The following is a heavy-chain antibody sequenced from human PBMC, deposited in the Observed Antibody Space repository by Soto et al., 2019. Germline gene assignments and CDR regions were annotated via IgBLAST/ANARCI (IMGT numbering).Heavy chain of an antibody. CDR3: ACVRPYDSRGYGGVDS. Sequence: QVQLQESGPGLVKPSETLSLTCTVSGGSVSSGSYYWCWIRQPPGKGLVWIGYIYYSGSTTYNPSLTSQVPVSVTTSTNQIPLTLSAVTAADTAVYYCACVRPYDSRGYGGVDSWGQGTMVTVSS. CDR2: IYYSGST. V-gene: IGHV4-61*01. CDR1: GGSVSSGSYY. D-gene: IGHD3-22*01. J-gene: IGHJ4*02.